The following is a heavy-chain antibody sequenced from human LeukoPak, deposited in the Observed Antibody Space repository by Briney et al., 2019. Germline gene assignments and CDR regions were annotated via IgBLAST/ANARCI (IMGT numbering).Heavy chain of an antibody. J-gene: IGHJ4*02. CDR1: GFSFSDYN. Sequence: PGGSLRLSRPASGFSFSDYNMNWLRPPPAKGLEWVSFISSGSGTIYYADSVKGRFTISRDNPKNSLYLQMNSLRAEDTAVYYCARRGYSGYDPPGDWGQGTLVTVSS. CDR3: ARRGYSGYDPPGD. CDR2: ISSGSGTI. D-gene: IGHD5-12*01. V-gene: IGHV3-48*01.